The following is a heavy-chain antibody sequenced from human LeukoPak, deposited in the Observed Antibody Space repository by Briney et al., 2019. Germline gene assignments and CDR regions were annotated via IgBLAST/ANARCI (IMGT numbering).Heavy chain of an antibody. CDR3: ARDRLTSGSYFFDY. CDR2: ISGRSSTI. V-gene: IGHV3-48*01. Sequence: GGSLRLSCAASAFTFSDYSMNWVRQAPGKGLEWISYISGRSSTIYYADSVRGRFTISRDNAKNSMYLQMNSLRAEDTAVYYCARDRLTSGSYFFDYWGQGTLVIVSS. CDR1: AFTFSDYS. D-gene: IGHD1-26*01. J-gene: IGHJ4*02.